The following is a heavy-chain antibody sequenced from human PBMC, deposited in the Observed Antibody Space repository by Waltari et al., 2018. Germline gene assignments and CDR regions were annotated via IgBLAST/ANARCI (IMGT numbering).Heavy chain of an antibody. V-gene: IGHV3-53*02. J-gene: IGHJ4*02. CDR1: GFTVSTNY. CDR3: ARGCSGGSCYFEENFDY. Sequence: EVQLVETGGGLIQPGGSLRLSCAASGFTVSTNYMSWVRPAPGKGMEWVSVIYSGDSTYYADSVKGRFTISRDNSKNTLYLQMNSLRTEDTAVYYCARGCSGGSCYFEENFDYWGQGTLVTVSS. CDR2: IYSGDST. D-gene: IGHD2-15*01.